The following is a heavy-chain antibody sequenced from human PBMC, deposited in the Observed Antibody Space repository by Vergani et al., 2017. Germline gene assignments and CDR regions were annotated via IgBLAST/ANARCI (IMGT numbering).Heavy chain of an antibody. CDR3: AREAVYCSCGGCYVEEGGDY. CDR1: GFTFSTYS. Sequence: EVQLLESGGGLVKPGGSLRLSCAASGFTFSTYSLKWVRQAPGKGLEWVSSISGSSIYIYYADSAKGRVTISRDNTKNSLYQQMNSMRAEDTAGYYWAREAVYCSCGGCYVEEGGDYWGQGTMVTVSS. V-gene: IGHV3-21*01. J-gene: IGHJ4*02. D-gene: IGHD2-15*01. CDR2: ISGSSIYI.